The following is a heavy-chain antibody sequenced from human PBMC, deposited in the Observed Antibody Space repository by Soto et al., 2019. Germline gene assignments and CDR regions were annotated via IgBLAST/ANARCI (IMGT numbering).Heavy chain of an antibody. D-gene: IGHD6-13*01. V-gene: IGHV3-30*03. Sequence: GGSLRLSCAASGFTFSGYGMHWVRQAPGKGLEWVAGISYDGRETNYAESVKGRFTISRDNSKNTLFLQLNNLRTDDTAIYYCATAIAGRNGGSLDNWGRGTMVTVSS. CDR2: ISYDGRET. J-gene: IGHJ4*02. CDR3: ATAIAGRNGGSLDN. CDR1: GFTFSGYG.